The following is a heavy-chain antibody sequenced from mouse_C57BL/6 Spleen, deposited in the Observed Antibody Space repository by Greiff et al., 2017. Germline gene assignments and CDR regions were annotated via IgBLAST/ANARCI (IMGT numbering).Heavy chain of an antibody. D-gene: IGHD2-4*01. CDR2: IDPSDSYT. Sequence: VQLQQPGAELVRPGTSVKLSCKASGYTFTSYWMHWVKQRPGQGLEWIGVIDPSDSYTNYNQKFKGKATLTVDTSSSTAYMQLSSLTSEDSAVXYCERGLRQRGYYDMDDWGQGTSVTPSS. V-gene: IGHV1-59*01. CDR1: GYTFTSYW. J-gene: IGHJ4*01. CDR3: ERGLRQRGYYDMDD.